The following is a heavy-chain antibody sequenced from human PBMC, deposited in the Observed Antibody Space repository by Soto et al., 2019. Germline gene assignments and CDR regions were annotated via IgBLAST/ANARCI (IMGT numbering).Heavy chain of an antibody. CDR3: AKDRNGQQLVPFVGWFDP. D-gene: IGHD6-13*01. CDR2: ISGSGGST. V-gene: IGHV3-23*01. Sequence: EVQLLESGGGLVQPGGSLRLSCAASGFTFSSYAMSWVRQAPGKGLEWVSAISGSGGSTYYADSVKGRFTISRDNSKNTLYLQMNSLRAEDTAVYYCAKDRNGQQLVPFVGWFDPWGQGTLVTVSS. CDR1: GFTFSSYA. J-gene: IGHJ5*02.